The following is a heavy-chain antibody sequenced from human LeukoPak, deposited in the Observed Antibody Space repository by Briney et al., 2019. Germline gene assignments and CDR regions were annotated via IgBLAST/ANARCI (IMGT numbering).Heavy chain of an antibody. V-gene: IGHV3-23*01. Sequence: GGSLRLSCAASGFTFSSYGISWVRQAPGKGLGWVSAISASGGTTYYADSVKGHFTISRDNSKNTLYLQMNSLSAEDTAVYYCAKNGDRGAYCSGGSCYPYYYYYMDVWGKGTTVTISS. CDR2: ISASGGTT. CDR3: AKNGDRGAYCSGGSCYPYYYYYMDV. CDR1: GFTFSSYG. J-gene: IGHJ6*03. D-gene: IGHD2-15*01.